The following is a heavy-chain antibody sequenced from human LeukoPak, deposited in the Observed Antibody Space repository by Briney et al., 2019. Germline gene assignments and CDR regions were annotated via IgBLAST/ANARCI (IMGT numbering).Heavy chain of an antibody. V-gene: IGHV4-39*07. CDR2: IYYSGST. Sequence: SETLSLTCTVSGGSISSYYWGWIRQPPGKVLEWIGSIYYSGSTYYNPSLKSRDTISVDTSKNQFSLKLSSVTAADTAVYYCAREDIVGATIDYWGQGTLVTVSS. CDR3: AREDIVGATIDY. J-gene: IGHJ4*02. CDR1: GGSISSYY. D-gene: IGHD1-26*01.